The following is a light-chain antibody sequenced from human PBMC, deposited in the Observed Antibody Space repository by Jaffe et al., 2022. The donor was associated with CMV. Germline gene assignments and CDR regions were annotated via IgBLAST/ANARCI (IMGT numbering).Light chain of an antibody. CDR2: AAS. J-gene: IGKJ4*01. Sequence: DIQMSQSPSSLSASIGDRVTITCRASQDISTYLIWYQQKPGKAPKLLIYAASSLQSGVPPRFSGSGSGTDFTLTISSLQPEDFATYYCQQSYSVSTFGGGTKVDMK. CDR1: QDISTY. V-gene: IGKV1-39*01. CDR3: QQSYSVST.